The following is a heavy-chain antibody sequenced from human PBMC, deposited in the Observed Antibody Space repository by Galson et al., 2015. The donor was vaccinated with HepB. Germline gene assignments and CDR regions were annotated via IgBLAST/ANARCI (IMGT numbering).Heavy chain of an antibody. V-gene: IGHV1-3*01. Sequence: SVKVSCKASGYTFTSYAMHWVRQAPGQRLEWMGWINAGNGNTKYSQKFQGRVTITSDTSASTAYMELSSLRSEDTAVYYCAREPTIVVVVSASVGLDYWVQGTLVTVSS. D-gene: IGHD2-15*01. CDR3: AREPTIVVVVSASVGLDY. J-gene: IGHJ4*02. CDR1: GYTFTSYA. CDR2: INAGNGNT.